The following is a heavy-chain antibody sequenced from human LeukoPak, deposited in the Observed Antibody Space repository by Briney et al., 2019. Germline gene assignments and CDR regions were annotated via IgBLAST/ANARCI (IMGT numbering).Heavy chain of an antibody. CDR1: GFTISRHS. CDR2: ISENSKDI. J-gene: IGHJ4*02. D-gene: IGHD3-3*01. V-gene: IGHV3-21*01. CDR3: ARIFNFWSGYYRDY. Sequence: PGGSLRLSCVVSGFTISRHSMNWVRQAPGKGLEWVSSISENSKDIFYVDSVKGRFTISRDNAKNSLYLQMNSLRAEDTAVYYCARIFNFWSGYYRDYWGQGTLVTVSS.